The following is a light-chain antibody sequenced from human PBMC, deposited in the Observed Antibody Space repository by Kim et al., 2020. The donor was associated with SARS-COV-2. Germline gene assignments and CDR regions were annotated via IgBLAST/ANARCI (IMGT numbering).Light chain of an antibody. CDR2: YDD. CDR1: DMGSKS. CDR3: QVWETFSDHPV. J-gene: IGLJ3*02. Sequence: APGKTAKRTDGGNDMGSKSVHWYRRRPGQAPVLVIYYDDGRPARIPERFSGSNSGNTATLTISRVEAGDEADYCCQVWETFSDHPVFGGGTQLTVL. V-gene: IGLV3-21*01.